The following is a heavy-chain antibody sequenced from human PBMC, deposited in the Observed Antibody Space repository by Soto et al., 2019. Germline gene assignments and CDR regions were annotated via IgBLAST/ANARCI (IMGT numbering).Heavy chain of an antibody. CDR1: GHTFSDYY. CDR3: AREPATAKPEGVDF. CDR2: INPNSGGT. V-gene: IGHV1-2*02. D-gene: IGHD1-1*01. J-gene: IGHJ4*02. Sequence: EASVKVSCKASGHTFSDYYIHWVRQAPGQGLEWMGWINPNSGGTKYAPKFQGGVTMTRDTSITTAYMELSRLRSGDTAVYYCAREPATAKPEGVDFWGQGTLVTVSS.